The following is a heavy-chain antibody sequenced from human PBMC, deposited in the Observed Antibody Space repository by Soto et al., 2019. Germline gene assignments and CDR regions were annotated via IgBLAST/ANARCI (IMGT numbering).Heavy chain of an antibody. D-gene: IGHD2-21*02. CDR2: IWYDGSNK. V-gene: IGHV3-33*01. CDR1: GFTFSSYG. Sequence: QVQLVESGGGVVQPGRSLRLSCAAPGFTFSSYGMHWVRQAPGKGLEWVAVIWYDGSNKYYADSVKGRFTISRDNSKNXLXXQMNSLRAEDTAVYYCARAYCGGDCYSHYYYGMDVWGQGTTVTVSS. J-gene: IGHJ6*02. CDR3: ARAYCGGDCYSHYYYGMDV.